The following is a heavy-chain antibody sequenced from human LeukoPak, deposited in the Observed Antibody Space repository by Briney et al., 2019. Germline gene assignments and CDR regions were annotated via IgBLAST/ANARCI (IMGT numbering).Heavy chain of an antibody. CDR3: AIHIVVVPAAKKKNWFDP. D-gene: IGHD2-2*01. CDR1: GGSISSGGYY. CDR2: IHYSGST. J-gene: IGHJ5*02. V-gene: IGHV4-31*03. Sequence: PSQTLSLTCTVSGGSISSGGYYWSWIRQHPGEGLEWIGYIHYSGSTYYNPSLKSRVTISVDTSKNQFSLKLSSVTAADTAVYYCAIHIVVVPAAKKKNWFDPWGQGTLVTVSS.